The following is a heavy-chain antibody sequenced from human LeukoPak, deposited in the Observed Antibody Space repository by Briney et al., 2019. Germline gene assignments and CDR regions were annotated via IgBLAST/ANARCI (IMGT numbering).Heavy chain of an antibody. CDR3: VREKIAVAGSNNAFDI. V-gene: IGHV4-59*01. CDR1: GGSIRSYY. CDR2: IYYSGST. D-gene: IGHD6-19*01. J-gene: IGHJ3*02. Sequence: PSETLSLTCTVSGGSIRSYYWSWIRQPPGKGLEWIGCIYYSGSTNYNPSLKSRVTISIDTSKNQFSLKLSSVTAADTAVYYCVREKIAVAGSNNAFDIWGQGTMVTVSS.